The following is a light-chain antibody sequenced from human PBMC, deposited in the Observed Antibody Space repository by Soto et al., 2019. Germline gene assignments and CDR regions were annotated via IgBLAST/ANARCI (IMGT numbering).Light chain of an antibody. J-gene: IGLJ2*01. V-gene: IGLV2-18*02. CDR3: SSYTSSSTLV. CDR2: EVS. Sequence: QSALTQPPSVSGSPGQSVTISCTGTSSDVGSYNRVSWYQQPPGTAPKLMIYEVSNRPSRVPDRFSGSKSGNTASLTISGLQAEDDADYYCSSYTSSSTLVFGGGTQLTV. CDR1: SSDVGSYNR.